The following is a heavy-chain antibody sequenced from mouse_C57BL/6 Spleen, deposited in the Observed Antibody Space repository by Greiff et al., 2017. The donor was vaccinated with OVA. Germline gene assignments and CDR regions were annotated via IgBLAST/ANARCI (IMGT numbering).Heavy chain of an antibody. J-gene: IGHJ2*01. CDR1: GYTFTSYG. CDR2: IYIGNGYT. V-gene: IGHV1-58*01. CDR3: ARSPIYYDYDGLYFDD. Sequence: EVKLQESGAELVRPGSSVTMSCKTSGYTFTSYGINWVKQRPGQGLEWIGYIYIGNGYTEYNEKFKGKATLTSDTSSSTAYMQLSSLTSEDSAIYFCARSPIYYDYDGLYFDDWGQGTTLTVSS. D-gene: IGHD2-4*01.